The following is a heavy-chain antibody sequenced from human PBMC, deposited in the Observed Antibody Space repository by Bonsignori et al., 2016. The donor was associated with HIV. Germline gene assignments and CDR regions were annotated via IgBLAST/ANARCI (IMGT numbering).Heavy chain of an antibody. Sequence: WIRQPPGKGLEWVSAISGSGGSTYYADSVKGRFTISRDNSKNTLYLQMNSLRAEDTAVYYCANLIPNSGSYYGHDAFDIWGQGDNGHRLL. CDR3: ANLIPNSGSYYGHDAFDI. CDR2: ISGSGGST. J-gene: IGHJ3*02. V-gene: IGHV3-23*01. D-gene: IGHD1-26*01.